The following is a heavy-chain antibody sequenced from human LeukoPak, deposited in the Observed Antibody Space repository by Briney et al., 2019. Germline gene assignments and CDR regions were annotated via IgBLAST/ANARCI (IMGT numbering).Heavy chain of an antibody. J-gene: IGHJ4*02. Sequence: PSETLSLTCSVSGGFNSRYYWSWVRQPLGKGLEWLGHIFYSGHSNYNASLTSRIRMSVDTSKAQFSLELASVIAADTAVYYCARIDPLGFFDQGGPGILVTVSS. CDR2: IFYSGHS. CDR3: ARIDPLGFFDQ. V-gene: IGHV4-59*12. CDR1: GGFNSRYY.